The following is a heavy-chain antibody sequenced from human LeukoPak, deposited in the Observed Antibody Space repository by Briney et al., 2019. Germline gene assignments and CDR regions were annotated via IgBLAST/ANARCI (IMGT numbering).Heavy chain of an antibody. CDR1: EFTISSYG. CDR2: ISGSGGST. J-gene: IGHJ3*02. D-gene: IGHD4-17*01. V-gene: IGHV3-23*01. Sequence: GGCLRLSCAASEFTISSYGMSWVRQAPGKGLEWVASISGSGGSTRYADSVQGRFAISRDNSKNTLYLQMNSLRVEDTAMYFCARDPNGDYIGTFDMRGRGTMVSVSS. CDR3: ARDPNGDYIGTFDM.